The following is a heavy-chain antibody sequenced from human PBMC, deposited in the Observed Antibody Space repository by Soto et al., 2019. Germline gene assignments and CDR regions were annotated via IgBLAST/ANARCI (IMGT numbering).Heavy chain of an antibody. D-gene: IGHD5-12*01. Sequence: ASVKVSCKASGYTFTSYAMHCVRQAPGQRLEWMGWINAGNGNTKYSQKFQGRVTITRDTSASTAYMELSSLRSEDTAVYYCARDKADGYNLYYFDYWGQGTLVTVSS. V-gene: IGHV1-3*01. CDR3: ARDKADGYNLYYFDY. CDR1: GYTFTSYA. J-gene: IGHJ4*02. CDR2: INAGNGNT.